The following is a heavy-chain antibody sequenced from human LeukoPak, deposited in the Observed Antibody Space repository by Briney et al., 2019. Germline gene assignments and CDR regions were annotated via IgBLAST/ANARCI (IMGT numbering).Heavy chain of an antibody. Sequence: ASVKVSCKASGYTFISYVMHWVRRAPGQRLEWMGRINAGNGDTKYSQKFQGRVTIARDTSASTAYMELSSLGSEDTAVYYCARDRGGTGDFDYWGQGTLVTVSS. CDR3: ARDRGGTGDFDY. J-gene: IGHJ4*02. CDR1: GYTFISYV. V-gene: IGHV1-3*01. CDR2: INAGNGDT. D-gene: IGHD1-1*01.